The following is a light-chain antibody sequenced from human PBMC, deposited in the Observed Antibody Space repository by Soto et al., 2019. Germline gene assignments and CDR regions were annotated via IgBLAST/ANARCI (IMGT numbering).Light chain of an antibody. CDR1: SSDVGGYNY. CDR2: DVS. V-gene: IGLV2-11*01. J-gene: IGLJ1*01. Sequence: QSALTQPRSVSASPGQSVTISCTGGSSDVGGYNYVSWYQQHPGKAPKLVIYDVSKRPSGLPDRFSGSKSGNTASLTISGLKAEYEADYYCCSYATQYTYVFGTGTKLTVL. CDR3: CSYATQYTYV.